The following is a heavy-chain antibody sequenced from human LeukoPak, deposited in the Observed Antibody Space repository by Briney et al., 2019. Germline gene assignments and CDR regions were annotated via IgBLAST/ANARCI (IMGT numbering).Heavy chain of an antibody. J-gene: IGHJ4*02. Sequence: GGSLRLSCAASGFTVSSNYMGWVRQAPGKGLEWVSVIYSGGSTYYADSVKGRFTISRDNSKNTLYLQMNSLRAEDTAVYYCAKTAHFGYSYGLIFDYWGQGTLVTVSS. V-gene: IGHV3-53*01. CDR2: IYSGGST. CDR1: GFTVSSNY. CDR3: AKTAHFGYSYGLIFDY. D-gene: IGHD5-18*01.